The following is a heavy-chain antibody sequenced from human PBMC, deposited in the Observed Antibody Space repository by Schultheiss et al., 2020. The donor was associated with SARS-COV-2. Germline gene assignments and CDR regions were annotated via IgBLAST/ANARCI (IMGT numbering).Heavy chain of an antibody. CDR1: GGTFSSYA. CDR2: IIPIFGIA. J-gene: IGHJ1*01. D-gene: IGHD1-26*01. CDR3: ARIGRYSGSYGY. Sequence: SVKVSCKASGGTFSSYAISWVRQAPGQGLEWMGGIIPIFGIANYAQKFQGRVTITADKSTSTAYMELSSLRSDDTAVYYCARIGRYSGSYGYWGQGTLVTVSS. V-gene: IGHV1-69*10.